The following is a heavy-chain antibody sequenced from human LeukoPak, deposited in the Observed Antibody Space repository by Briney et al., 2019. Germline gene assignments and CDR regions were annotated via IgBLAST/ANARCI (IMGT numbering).Heavy chain of an antibody. CDR2: ISANGGST. D-gene: IGHD2-2*01. CDR1: GFTFTSYA. V-gene: IGHV3-23*01. J-gene: IGHJ4*02. Sequence: PGGSLRLSCAASGFTFTSYAMSWVRQAPGKGLEWVSCISANGGSTYYADSVKGRLTISRADSKSTVYLQMNSLRAEDTALYYCARDHRVAAAFDYWGQGALVTVSS. CDR3: ARDHRVAAAFDY.